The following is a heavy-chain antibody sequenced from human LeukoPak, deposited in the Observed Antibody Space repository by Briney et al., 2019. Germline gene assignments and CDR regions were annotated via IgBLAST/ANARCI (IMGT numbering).Heavy chain of an antibody. J-gene: IGHJ3*02. CDR2: ISSSSSTI. Sequence: GGSLRLSCAASGFTFSSYWMGWVRQAPGKGLEWVSYISSSSSTIYYADSVKGRFTISRDNAKNSLYLQMNSLRAEDTAVYYCASSPDAFDIWGQGTMVTVSS. V-gene: IGHV3-48*01. CDR1: GFTFSSYW. CDR3: ASSPDAFDI.